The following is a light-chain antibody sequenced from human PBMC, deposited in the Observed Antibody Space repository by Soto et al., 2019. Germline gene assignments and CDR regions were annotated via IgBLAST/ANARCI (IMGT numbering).Light chain of an antibody. CDR3: QQYNTYSKT. CDR1: QSISGW. CDR2: DAS. Sequence: DIQMTQSPPTLSASVGDRVTITCRASQSISGWLAWYQQKPGKAPKLLIYDASNLEGGVPSRFSGTGSGPEFTLTISSLQPEDFATYYCQQYNTYSKTFGQGTKVDIK. J-gene: IGKJ1*01. V-gene: IGKV1-5*01.